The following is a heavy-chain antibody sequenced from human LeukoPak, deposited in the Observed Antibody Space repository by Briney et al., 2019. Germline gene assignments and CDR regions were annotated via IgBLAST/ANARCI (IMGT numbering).Heavy chain of an antibody. CDR3: ARDHSSSSYYYYMDV. CDR1: QYTFTGYY. V-gene: IGHV1-2*06. CDR2: INPDSGVT. J-gene: IGHJ6*03. Sequence: ASVKVSCKTSQYTFTGYYMHWVRQAPGQGLEWMGRINPDSGVTNYAQRFQGRVTMTRDTSISTAYMELSRLRSDDTAVFYCARDHSSSSYYYYMDVWGKGTTVTVSS. D-gene: IGHD6-6*01.